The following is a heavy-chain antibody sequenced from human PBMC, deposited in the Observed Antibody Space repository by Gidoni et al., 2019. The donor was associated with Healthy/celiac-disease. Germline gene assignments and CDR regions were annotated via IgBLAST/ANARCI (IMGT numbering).Heavy chain of an antibody. J-gene: IGHJ4*02. V-gene: IGHV4-39*07. CDR2: IYYGGST. Sequence: QLQLQESGPGLVKPSETLSLTCTVSGGSISSSSYYWGWIRQPPGKGLEWIGSIYYGGSTYYNPSLKSRVTISVDTSKNQFSLKLSSVTAADTAVYYCASYIVATIWFDYWGQGTLVTVSS. CDR3: ASYIVATIWFDY. CDR1: GGSISSSSYY. D-gene: IGHD5-12*01.